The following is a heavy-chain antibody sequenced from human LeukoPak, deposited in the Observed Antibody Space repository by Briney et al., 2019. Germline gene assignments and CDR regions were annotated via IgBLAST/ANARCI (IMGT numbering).Heavy chain of an antibody. D-gene: IGHD3-9*01. V-gene: IGHV4-30-2*01. CDR2: IYHSGST. J-gene: IGHJ4*02. CDR3: ASLNSYDTDY. CDR1: AGSISSGGYS. Sequence: SQTLSLTCAVSAGSISSGGYSWSWIRQPPGKGLEWIGYIYHSGSTYYNPSLKSRVTISVDRSKNQFSLKLSSVTAADTAVYYCASLNSYDTDYWGQGTLVTVSS.